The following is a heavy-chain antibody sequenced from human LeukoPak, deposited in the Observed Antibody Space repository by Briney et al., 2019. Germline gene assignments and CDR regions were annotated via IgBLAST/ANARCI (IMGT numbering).Heavy chain of an antibody. Sequence: GASVKVSCKASGGTFSSYAISWVRQAPGQGLEWMGGIIPIFGTTNYAQKFQDRVTITADKSTSTAYMELSSLRSEDTAVYYCASKVSERRGHEDAFDMWGQGTKVTVSS. CDR2: IIPIFGTT. CDR3: ASKVSERRGHEDAFDM. J-gene: IGHJ3*02. V-gene: IGHV1-69*06. CDR1: GGTFSSYA. D-gene: IGHD1-26*01.